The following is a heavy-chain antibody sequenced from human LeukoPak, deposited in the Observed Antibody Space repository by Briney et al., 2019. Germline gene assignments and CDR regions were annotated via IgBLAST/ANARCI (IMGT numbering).Heavy chain of an antibody. D-gene: IGHD1-26*01. CDR1: GFTFSSYE. Sequence: GGSLRLSCAASGFTFSSYEMNWVRQAPGKGLEWVSYISSSGSTIYYADSVKGRFTISRDNSKNTLYLQMNSLRAEDTAVYYCAKDSGRGFFQNDAFDIWGQGTMVTVSS. CDR3: AKDSGRGFFQNDAFDI. J-gene: IGHJ3*02. V-gene: IGHV3-48*03. CDR2: ISSSGSTI.